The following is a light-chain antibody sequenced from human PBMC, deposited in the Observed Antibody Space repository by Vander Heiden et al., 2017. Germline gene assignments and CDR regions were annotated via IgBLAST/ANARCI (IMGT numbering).Light chain of an antibody. CDR1: SSDVGAYNY. J-gene: IGLJ2*01. V-gene: IGLV2-8*01. CDR2: EVS. Sequence: QSALTQPPSASGSPAQSATISCTGTSSDVGAYNYVSWYQQHPGKAPKVMIYEVSKRPSGVADRFSGSKSGNTASLTVSGLRADDEADYYCSSYAGRSNYVVFGGGTKLTVL. CDR3: SSYAGRSNYVV.